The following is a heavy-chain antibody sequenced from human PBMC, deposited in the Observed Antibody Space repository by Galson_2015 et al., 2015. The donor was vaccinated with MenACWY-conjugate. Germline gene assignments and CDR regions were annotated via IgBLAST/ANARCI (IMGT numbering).Heavy chain of an antibody. Sequence: SLRLSCAASGFTFSGSAMHWVRQASGKGLEWVGRIRSKANSYATAYAASVKGRFTISRDDSKNTAYLQMNSLKTEDTAVYYCTRLALDSSHVYWGQGTLVTVSS. J-gene: IGHJ4*02. V-gene: IGHV3-73*01. CDR3: TRLALDSSHVY. CDR1: GFTFSGSA. CDR2: IRSKANSYAT. D-gene: IGHD3-22*01.